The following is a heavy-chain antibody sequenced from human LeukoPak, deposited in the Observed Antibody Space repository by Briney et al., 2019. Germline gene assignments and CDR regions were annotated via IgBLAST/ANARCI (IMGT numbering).Heavy chain of an antibody. D-gene: IGHD5-18*01. Sequence: SETLSLTCAVYGGSFSGYYWSWIRQPPGKGLEWIGEINHSGSTNYNPSLKSRVTISVDTSKNQFSLKLSSVTAADTAVYYCARGGSTWIQLLSNWFDPWGQGTLVTVSS. J-gene: IGHJ5*02. CDR1: GGSFSGYY. V-gene: IGHV4-34*01. CDR2: INHSGST. CDR3: ARGGSTWIQLLSNWFDP.